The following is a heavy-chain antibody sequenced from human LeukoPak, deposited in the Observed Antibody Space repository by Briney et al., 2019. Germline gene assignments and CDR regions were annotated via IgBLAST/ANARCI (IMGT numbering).Heavy chain of an antibody. D-gene: IGHD3-10*01. Sequence: SETLSLTCTVSGGSISSGGYYWSWIRQPPGKGLEWIGYIYYSGSTNYNPSLKSRVTISVDTSKNQFSLKLSSVTAADTAVYYCARHGGDKDRYYGSGSYGYYYGMDVWGQGTTVTVSS. J-gene: IGHJ6*02. CDR3: ARHGGDKDRYYGSGSYGYYYGMDV. CDR2: IYYSGST. V-gene: IGHV4-61*08. CDR1: GGSISSGGYY.